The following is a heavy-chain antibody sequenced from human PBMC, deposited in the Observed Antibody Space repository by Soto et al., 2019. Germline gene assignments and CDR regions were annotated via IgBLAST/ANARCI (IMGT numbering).Heavy chain of an antibody. CDR3: ARDLVANTPGEDY. CDR2: ISAYNGNT. V-gene: IGHV1-18*01. J-gene: IGHJ4*02. D-gene: IGHD5-12*01. Sequence: GASVKVSCKASGYTFTSYGISWVRQAPGQGLEWMGWISAYNGNTNYAQKLQGRVTMTTDTSTSTAYTELRSLRSDDTAVYYCARDLVANTPGEDYWGQGTLVTVSS. CDR1: GYTFTSYG.